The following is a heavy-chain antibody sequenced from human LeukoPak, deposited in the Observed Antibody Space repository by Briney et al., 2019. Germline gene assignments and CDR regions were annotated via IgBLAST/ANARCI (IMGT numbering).Heavy chain of an antibody. Sequence: RWASVKVSCKASGYTFTGYYMHWVRQAPGQGLEWMGWINPNSGGTNYAQKFQGRVTMTRDTSISTAYMELSRLRSDDTAVYYCARWVTLDSSGSAAFDIWGQGTMVTVSS. D-gene: IGHD3-22*01. J-gene: IGHJ3*02. CDR1: GYTFTGYY. CDR3: ARWVTLDSSGSAAFDI. CDR2: INPNSGGT. V-gene: IGHV1-2*02.